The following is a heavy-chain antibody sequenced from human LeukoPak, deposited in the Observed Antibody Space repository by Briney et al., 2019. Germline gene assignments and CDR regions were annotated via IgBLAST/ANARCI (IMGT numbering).Heavy chain of an antibody. CDR1: GFTFSSNA. CDR3: AKDRPVRYFDWLPAFDI. V-gene: IGHV3-23*01. J-gene: IGHJ3*02. D-gene: IGHD3-9*01. CDR2: IGDSDGGT. Sequence: GGSLRLSCAASGFTFSSNAMSWVRQAPGKGLEWVSAIGDSDGGTYYADSVKGRFTISRDNSKNTLYLQMNSLRAEDTAVYYCAKDRPVRYFDWLPAFDIWGQGTMVTVSS.